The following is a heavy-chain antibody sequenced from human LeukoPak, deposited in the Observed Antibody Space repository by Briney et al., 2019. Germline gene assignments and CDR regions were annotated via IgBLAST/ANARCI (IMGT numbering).Heavy chain of an antibody. Sequence: GGSLRLSCAASGFTFSSYWMSWVRQAPGKGLECVANIKGDGSEKNYVDSVKGRFTISRDNAKNSLYLQMNSLRAEDTAVYYCAKAVAARWLDPWGQGTLVIVSS. CDR3: AKAVAARWLDP. J-gene: IGHJ5*02. CDR2: IKGDGSEK. CDR1: GFTFSSYW. D-gene: IGHD6-19*01. V-gene: IGHV3-7*01.